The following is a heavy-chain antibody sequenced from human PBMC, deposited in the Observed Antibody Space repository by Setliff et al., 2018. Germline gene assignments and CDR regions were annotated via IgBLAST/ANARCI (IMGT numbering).Heavy chain of an antibody. CDR2: VTTTGGFT. V-gene: IGHV3-11*06. J-gene: IGHJ5*02. D-gene: IGHD3-3*01. Sequence: GGSLRLSCEGSGFIFSNYFMSWFRQAPGKGLEWLSYVTTTGGFTKEADSVRGRFSVSRDNSKNSLSLQMNGLRAEDTSVYYCARDVFDFRTGQGGPWGQGTRVTVSS. CDR1: GFIFSNYF. CDR3: ARDVFDFRTGQGGP.